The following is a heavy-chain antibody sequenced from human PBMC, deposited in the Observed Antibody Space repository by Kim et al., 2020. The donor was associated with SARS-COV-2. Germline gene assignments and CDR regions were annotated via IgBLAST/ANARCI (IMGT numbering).Heavy chain of an antibody. CDR3: TKVGSSLGFDY. J-gene: IGHJ4*02. CDR2: INTNTWNP. CDR1: GYTFSSNT. D-gene: IGHD6-6*01. Sequence: ASVKVSCKASGYTFSSNTMNWVRQAPGQGLEWMGWINTNTWNPTYAQGFTGRFVFSLDTSVSTAYLQISSLKAEDTAVYYCTKVGSSLGFDYWGQGTLVT. V-gene: IGHV7-4-1*02.